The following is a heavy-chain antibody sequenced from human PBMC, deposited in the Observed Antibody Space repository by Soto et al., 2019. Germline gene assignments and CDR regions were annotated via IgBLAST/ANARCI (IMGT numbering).Heavy chain of an antibody. CDR2: IIPIFGTA. CDR3: AGQTGIAVAASVNWFDP. CDR1: GGTFSSYA. Sequence: AASVKVSCKASGGTFSSYAISWVRQAPGQGLGWMGGIIPIFGTANYAQKFQGRVTITADESTSTAYMELSSLRSEDTAVYYCAGQTGIAVAASVNWFDPWGQGTLVTVSS. J-gene: IGHJ5*02. V-gene: IGHV1-69*13. D-gene: IGHD6-19*01.